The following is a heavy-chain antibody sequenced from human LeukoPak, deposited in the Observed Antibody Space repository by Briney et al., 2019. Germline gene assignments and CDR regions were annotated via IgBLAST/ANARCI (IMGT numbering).Heavy chain of an antibody. CDR2: INHSGST. CDR1: GGSFSGYY. J-gene: IGHJ5*02. V-gene: IGHV4-34*01. D-gene: IGHD5-18*01. CDR3: ARGITSTAMVEVWFDP. Sequence: PSETLSLTCAVYGGSFSGYYRSWIRQPPGKGLEWIGEINHSGSTNYNPSLKSRVTISVDTSKNQFSLKLSSVTAADTAVYYCARGITSTAMVEVWFDPWGQGTLVTVSS.